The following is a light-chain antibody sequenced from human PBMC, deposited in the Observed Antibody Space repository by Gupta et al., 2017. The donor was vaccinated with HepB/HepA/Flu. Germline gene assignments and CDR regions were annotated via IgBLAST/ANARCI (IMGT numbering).Light chain of an antibody. J-gene: IGKJ2*01. CDR1: QSGSSN. V-gene: IGKV3-15*01. Sequence: VTTHFPSTLSVSPGEGATLPCRASQSGSSNLAWYQQKPGQPPRLLIYGASTRATGVPARFSGSGSGTEFTLTISSLQSEDFAIYYWQQCNNWPLTFGQGTRLEIK. CDR2: GAS. CDR3: QQCNNWPLT.